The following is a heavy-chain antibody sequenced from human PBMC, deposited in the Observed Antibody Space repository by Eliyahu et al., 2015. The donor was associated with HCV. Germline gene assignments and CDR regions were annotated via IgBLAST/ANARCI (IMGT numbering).Heavy chain of an antibody. V-gene: IGHV3-9*01. CDR1: GFXFDDYA. D-gene: IGHD4-11*01. CDR3: AKDREYSNYYQFDY. CDR2: ISWNSGSI. J-gene: IGHJ4*02. Sequence: EVQLVESGGGLVQPGRSLRLSCAASGFXFDDYAMXWVRQAPGKGLEWVSGISWNSGSIDYADSVKGRFTISRDNAKNSLYLQMNSLRAEDTALYYCAKDREYSNYYQFDYWGQGTLVTVSS.